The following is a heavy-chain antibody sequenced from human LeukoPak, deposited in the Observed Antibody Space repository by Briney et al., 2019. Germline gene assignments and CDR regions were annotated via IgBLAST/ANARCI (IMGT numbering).Heavy chain of an antibody. D-gene: IGHD6-13*01. V-gene: IGHV1-2*06. CDR2: INPNSGGT. CDR1: GYTFTGYY. Sequence: GASVKVSCKASGYTFTGYYMHWVRQAPGQGLEWMGRINPNSGGTNYAQKFQGRVTMTRDTSISTAYMELSRLRSDDTAVYYCASVEPGIAASSDYYYCYMDVWGKGTTVTVSS. J-gene: IGHJ6*03. CDR3: ASVEPGIAASSDYYYCYMDV.